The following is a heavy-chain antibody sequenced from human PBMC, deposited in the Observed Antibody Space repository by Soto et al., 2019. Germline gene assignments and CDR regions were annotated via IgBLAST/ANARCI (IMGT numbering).Heavy chain of an antibody. CDR2: ISYDGSNK. V-gene: IGHV3-30-3*01. CDR1: GFTFSSYA. Sequence: QVQLVESGGGVVQPGRSLRLSCAASGFTFSSYAMHWVRQAPGKGLECVAVISYDGSNKFYRDSVKDRFTISRDNSKQQIYLQINSLRYEDTAVYYCARGDREDIAVVVGARPGEYGVDVWGQGTTVTVSS. D-gene: IGHD2-15*01. CDR3: ARGDREDIAVVVGARPGEYGVDV. J-gene: IGHJ6*02.